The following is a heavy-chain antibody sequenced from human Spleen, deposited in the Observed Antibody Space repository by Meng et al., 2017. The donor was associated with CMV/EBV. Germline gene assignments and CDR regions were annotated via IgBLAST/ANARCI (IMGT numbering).Heavy chain of an antibody. V-gene: IGHV3-48*04. J-gene: IGHJ4*02. CDR1: GFTFSSYS. CDR2: ISSSSSTI. CDR3: ARGQDIAAAGADY. Sequence: SCAASGFTFSSYSMNWVRQAPGKGLEWVSYISSSSSTIYYADSVKGRFTISRDNAKNSLYLQMNSLRAEDTALYYCARGQDIAAAGADYWGQGTLVTVSS. D-gene: IGHD6-13*01.